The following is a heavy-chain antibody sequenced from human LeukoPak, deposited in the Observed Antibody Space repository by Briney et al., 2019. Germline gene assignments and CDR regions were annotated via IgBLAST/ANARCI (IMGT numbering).Heavy chain of an antibody. V-gene: IGHV3-53*05. CDR2: IYSGGST. D-gene: IGHD3-9*01. CDR3: AKDEAKYFDWLLRLGFDY. Sequence: GGSLRLSCAASGFTVSSNYMSWVRQAPGKGLEWVSVIYSGGSTYYADSVKGRFTISRDNSKNTLYLQMNSLRAEDTAVYYCAKDEAKYFDWLLRLGFDYWGQGTLVTVSS. J-gene: IGHJ4*02. CDR1: GFTVSSNY.